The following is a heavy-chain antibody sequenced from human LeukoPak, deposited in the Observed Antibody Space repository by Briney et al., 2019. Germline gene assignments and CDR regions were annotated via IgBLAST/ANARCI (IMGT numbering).Heavy chain of an antibody. CDR1: GGSISSGGYS. V-gene: IGHV4-30-2*01. D-gene: IGHD3-10*01. J-gene: IGHJ5*02. Sequence: PSETLSLTCAVSGGSISSGGYSWSWIRQPPGKGLEWIGYIYHSGSTYYNPSLKSRVTISVDRSKNQFSLKLSSVTAADTAVYYYARLTYGWFDPWGQGTLVTVSS. CDR3: ARLTYGWFDP. CDR2: IYHSGST.